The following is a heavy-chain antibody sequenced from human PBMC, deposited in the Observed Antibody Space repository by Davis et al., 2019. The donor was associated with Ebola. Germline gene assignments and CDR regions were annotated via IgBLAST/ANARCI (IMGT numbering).Heavy chain of an antibody. CDR3: ATIRSTIATADRDI. Sequence: GESLKISCAASGLTFSTYSFNWVRQAPGKGLEWVSYINSISTTKYYADSVKGRFTISRDNAKNSLYLQMTSLRDEDTAVYYCATIRSTIATADRDIWGQGTMVTVSS. D-gene: IGHD6-13*01. V-gene: IGHV3-48*02. CDR2: INSISTTK. CDR1: GLTFSTYS. J-gene: IGHJ3*02.